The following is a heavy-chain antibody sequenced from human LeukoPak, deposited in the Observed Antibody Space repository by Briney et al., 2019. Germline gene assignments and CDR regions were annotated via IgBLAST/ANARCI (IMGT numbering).Heavy chain of an antibody. D-gene: IGHD1-7*01. CDR2: IYYSGST. CDR1: GGSISSYY. CDR3: ARETSKLLVAFDI. Sequence: PSETLSLTCTVSGGSISSYYWSWIRQPPGKGLEWIGYIYYSGSTNYNPSLKSRVTISVDTSKNQFSLKLSSVTAADTAVYYCARETSKLLVAFDIWGQGTMVTVSS. V-gene: IGHV4-59*01. J-gene: IGHJ3*02.